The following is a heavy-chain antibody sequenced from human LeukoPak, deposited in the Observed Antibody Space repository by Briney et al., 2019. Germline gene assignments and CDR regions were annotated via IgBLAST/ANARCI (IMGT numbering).Heavy chain of an antibody. J-gene: IGHJ5*02. V-gene: IGHV4-59*12. CDR3: ARDSMRIQTGTTP. D-gene: IGHD1-1*01. Sequence: SVTLSLTCTVSGGSISNYYWNWIRQPPGKGLEWIGYIYYSGTTNYNPSLKSRVSMSVDTSKNQFSLKLTSLTAADTALYFCARDSMRIQTGTTPWGQGTLVTVSS. CDR2: IYYSGTT. CDR1: GGSISNYY.